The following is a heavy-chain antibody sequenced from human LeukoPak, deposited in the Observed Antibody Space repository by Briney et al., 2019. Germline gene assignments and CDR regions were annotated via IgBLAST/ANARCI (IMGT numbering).Heavy chain of an antibody. CDR3: ARDGRGGYLDY. D-gene: IGHD3-16*01. V-gene: IGHV3-7*01. CDR1: GFTFSNYW. CDR2: IKQDGSEK. Sequence: GGSLRLSCAASGFTFSNYWMHWVRQAPGKGLEWVANIKQDGSEKYYVDSVKGRFTISRDNAKKSLYLQMNSLRAEDTAVYYCARDGRGGYLDYWGQGTLVTVSS. J-gene: IGHJ4*02.